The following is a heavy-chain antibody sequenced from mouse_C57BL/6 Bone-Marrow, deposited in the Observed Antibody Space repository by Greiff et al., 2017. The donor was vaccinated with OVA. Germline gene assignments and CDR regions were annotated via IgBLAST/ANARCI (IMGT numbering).Heavy chain of an antibody. CDR3: TRGSSNFAWFAY. J-gene: IGHJ3*01. V-gene: IGHV5-9-1*02. D-gene: IGHD2-5*01. Sequence: EVQRVESGEGLVKPGGSLKLSCAASGFTFSSYAMSWVRQTPEKRLEWVAYISSGGDYIYYADTVKGRFTISRDNARNTLYLQMSSLKSEDTAMYYCTRGSSNFAWFAYWGQGTLVTVSA. CDR1: GFTFSSYA. CDR2: ISSGGDYI.